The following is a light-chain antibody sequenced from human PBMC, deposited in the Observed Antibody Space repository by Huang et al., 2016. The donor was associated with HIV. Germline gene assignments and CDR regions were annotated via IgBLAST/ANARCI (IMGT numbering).Light chain of an antibody. J-gene: IGKJ4*02. V-gene: IGKV3D-15*01. CDR2: DAS. CDR1: QSLNNY. CDR3: QQYTNWPPKT. Sequence: EIVMTQSPATLSVSPGESVTLSCRASQSLNNYLAWYQQKPGQAPRLLSYDASIRAAGIPARFSGGGSGTEFTLTISSLQSDDSAVYYCQQYTNWPPKTFGRGTKVEI.